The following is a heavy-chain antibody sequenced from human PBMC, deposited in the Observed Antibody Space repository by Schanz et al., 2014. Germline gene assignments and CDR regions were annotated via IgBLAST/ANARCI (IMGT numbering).Heavy chain of an antibody. CDR1: GFAFSSYA. CDR2: ISGDHRNT. Sequence: VRLVESGGGLVQPGGSLRLSCLASGFAFSSYAMTWVRQAPGKGLEWVSSISGDHRNTFYADSVKGRFTISRDNTKNSLFLQLNSLRADDTAVYYCARNRGSGGQNWYFDLWGRGTLVTVSS. V-gene: IGHV3-48*04. CDR3: ARNRGSGGQNWYFDL. J-gene: IGHJ2*01. D-gene: IGHD1-26*01.